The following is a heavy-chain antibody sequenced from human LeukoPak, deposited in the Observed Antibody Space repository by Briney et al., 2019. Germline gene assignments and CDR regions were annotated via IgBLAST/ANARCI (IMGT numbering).Heavy chain of an antibody. Sequence: PGGSLRLSCAASGFTFDDYGVSWVRQAPGKGLEWVSGINWNDGSTGYADSVKGRFTISRDNAKNSLYLQMNSLRAEDTALYYCARDRGVKAFDIWGQGTMVTVSS. V-gene: IGHV3-20*04. CDR2: INWNDGST. CDR1: GFTFDDYG. J-gene: IGHJ3*02. D-gene: IGHD3-10*01. CDR3: ARDRGVKAFDI.